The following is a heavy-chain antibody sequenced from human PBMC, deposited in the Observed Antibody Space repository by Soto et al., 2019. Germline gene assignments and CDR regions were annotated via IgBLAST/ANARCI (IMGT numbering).Heavy chain of an antibody. V-gene: IGHV3-33*01. J-gene: IGHJ6*02. D-gene: IGHD2-8*01. Sequence: PGGSLRLSCAASGFTFSSYGMHWVRQAPGKGLEWVAVIWYDGSNKYYADSVKGRFTISRDNSKNTLYLQMNSLRAEDTAVYYCAREDIVPKNYYYYGMDVWGQGTTVTVSS. CDR2: IWYDGSNK. CDR1: GFTFSSYG. CDR3: AREDIVPKNYYYYGMDV.